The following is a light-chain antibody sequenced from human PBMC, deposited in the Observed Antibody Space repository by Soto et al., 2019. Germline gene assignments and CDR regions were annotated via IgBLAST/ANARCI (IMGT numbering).Light chain of an antibody. Sequence: EIVMTQSPATLSVSPGERATLSCRASQSVGTYLAWYQQKPGQAPRLLIYGASTRAAGISPRFSGGGSGTEFTLTISSLQSEDFAVYYCQQHNDWPRTFGQGTKVGIK. CDR2: GAS. CDR1: QSVGTY. V-gene: IGKV3-15*01. CDR3: QQHNDWPRT. J-gene: IGKJ1*01.